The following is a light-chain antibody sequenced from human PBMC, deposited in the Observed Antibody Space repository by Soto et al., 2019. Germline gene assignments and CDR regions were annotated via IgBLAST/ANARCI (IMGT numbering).Light chain of an antibody. Sequence: DIQMTQSPSTMSASVGDRVTITCRARQSISSWLAWYQQLPGKAHNLLIYMASSLESGVPSRFSVSGSGTELTLTISSVQPDDVATYYFQQYNSYPLTFGGGTKVEIK. CDR2: MAS. CDR1: QSISSW. V-gene: IGKV1-5*03. J-gene: IGKJ4*01. CDR3: QQYNSYPLT.